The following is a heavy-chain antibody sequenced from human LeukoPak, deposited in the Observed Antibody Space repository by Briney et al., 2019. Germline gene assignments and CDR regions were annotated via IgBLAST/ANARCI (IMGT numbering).Heavy chain of an antibody. CDR2: IYYSGST. V-gene: IGHV4-59*01. CDR1: NGSISSYY. Sequence: SETLSLTCTVSNGSISSYYWSWIRQPPGKGLEWIGYIYYSGSTNYSPSLQSRVTISLDTSKNQFSLNLSSVTAADTAVYYCARASGSGSYYGIDCWGQGTLVTVSS. D-gene: IGHD3-10*01. J-gene: IGHJ4*02. CDR3: ARASGSGSYYGIDC.